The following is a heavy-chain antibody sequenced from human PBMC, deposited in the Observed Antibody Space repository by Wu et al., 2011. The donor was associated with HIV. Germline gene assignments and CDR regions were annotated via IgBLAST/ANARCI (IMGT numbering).Heavy chain of an antibody. CDR1: GYTFTGYY. CDR2: INPNSGGT. CDR3: ARATPQWLYYFDY. D-gene: IGHD5-12*01. V-gene: IGHV1-2*02. J-gene: IGHJ4*02. Sequence: QVKLVQSGAEVKKPGASVRVSCKASGYTFTGYYIHWVRQAPGQGLEWMGWINPNSGGTNYAQKFQGRVTMTRDTSISTAYMQLSRLRSDDTAVYYCARATPQWLYYFDYWGPGNPGHRRPQ.